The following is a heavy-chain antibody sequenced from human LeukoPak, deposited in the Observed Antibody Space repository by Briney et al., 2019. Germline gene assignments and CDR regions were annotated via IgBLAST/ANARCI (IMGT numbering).Heavy chain of an antibody. CDR2: IIGDGRTS. D-gene: IGHD4/OR15-4a*01. CDR3: TRDADYSDNGGDY. V-gene: IGHV3-74*01. J-gene: IGHJ4*02. Sequence: GGSLRLSCEASGFIFSDYWMVWVRQAPGKGLEWVSRIIGDGRTSNYADSVKGRFTISRDNAKNTVFLEMNRLRAEDTAVYYCTRDADYSDNGGDYWGQGTLVTVSS. CDR1: GFIFSDYW.